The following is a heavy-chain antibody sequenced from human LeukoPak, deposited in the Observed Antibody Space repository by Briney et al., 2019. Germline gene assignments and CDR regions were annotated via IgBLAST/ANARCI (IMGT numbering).Heavy chain of an antibody. D-gene: IGHD2-8*01. CDR1: GYTFTSYG. CDR3: ATDPGYCTNGVCGGD. Sequence: ASVKVSCKASGYTFTSYGISWVRQAPGQGLEWMGWISAYNGNTNYAQKLQGRVTMTTDTSTSTAYMELSSLRSEDTAVYYCATDPGYCTNGVCGGDWGQGTLVTVSS. J-gene: IGHJ4*02. V-gene: IGHV1-18*01. CDR2: ISAYNGNT.